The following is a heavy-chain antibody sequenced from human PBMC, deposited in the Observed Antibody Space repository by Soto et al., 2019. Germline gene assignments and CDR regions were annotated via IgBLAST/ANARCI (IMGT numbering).Heavy chain of an antibody. D-gene: IGHD3-10*01. CDR1: GFTFSGSA. CDR3: PSSDSGRG. J-gene: IGHJ4*02. Sequence: EVQLVESGGGLVQPGGSLKLSCAASGFTFSGSAMHWVRQASGKGLDWVGGIRSKASSYATAYAASVKGRFTISRDDSKNTAYLQMNSLKTEDTAVYYCPSSDSGRGWGQGTLVTVSS. CDR2: IRSKASSYAT. V-gene: IGHV3-73*01.